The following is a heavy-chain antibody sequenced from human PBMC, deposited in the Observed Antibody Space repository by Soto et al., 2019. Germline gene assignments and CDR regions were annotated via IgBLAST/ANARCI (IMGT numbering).Heavy chain of an antibody. CDR2: ISWNSGSI. J-gene: IGHJ3*02. D-gene: IGHD5-12*01. CDR3: AKDKGESGYDRDAFDI. V-gene: IGHV3-9*01. Sequence: GGSLRLSCAASGFTFDDYAMHWVRQAPGKGLEWVSGISWNSGSIGYADSVKGRFTISRDNAKNSLYLQMNSLRAEDTALYYCAKDKGESGYDRDAFDIWGQGTMVTVSS. CDR1: GFTFDDYA.